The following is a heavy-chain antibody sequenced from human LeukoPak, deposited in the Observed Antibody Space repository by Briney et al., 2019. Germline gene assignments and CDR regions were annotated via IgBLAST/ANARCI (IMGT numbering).Heavy chain of an antibody. J-gene: IGHJ4*02. CDR3: GRDPKLGIRGYTYGYIDY. V-gene: IGHV7-4-1*02. D-gene: IGHD5-18*01. CDR1: GYTFISYA. CDR2: INTNTGNP. Sequence: SSDKVSCKTSGYTFISYAMNWVRQAPGQGLEWMGWINTNTGNPTYAQGLTGRYVFTLDTSVSTAYLKISGLKADDTAVYYCGRDPKLGIRGYTYGYIDYWGQGTLVTVSS.